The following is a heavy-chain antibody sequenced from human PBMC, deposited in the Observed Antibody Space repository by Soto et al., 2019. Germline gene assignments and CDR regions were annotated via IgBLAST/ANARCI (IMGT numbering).Heavy chain of an antibody. CDR2: GYHTGRT. CDR3: TRGFTYFGS. J-gene: IGHJ4*02. V-gene: IGHV4-61*01. CDR1: AGSFKRGRYS. Sequence: SETLSLPWTVSAGSFKRGRYSWSWIRQPPGKGQDWTGDGYHTGRTRYNPSLKCRVSVSMDTSKYKFYLHLASVTAAEAAVYFCTRGFTYFGSWRKGSMCTVSS.